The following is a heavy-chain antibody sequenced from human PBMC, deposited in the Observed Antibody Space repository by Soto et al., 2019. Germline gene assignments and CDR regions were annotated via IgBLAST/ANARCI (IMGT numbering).Heavy chain of an antibody. CDR3: VTVVAIPGYPDN. CDR2: IVPIVDTS. Sequence: QVQLVQSGAEVRQPASSVKVSCKTSGGTFSSYAISWVRQAPGQGLEWMGGIVPIVDTSTYAQKFHGRVTITADESTSPAYMELSSLRSDDTAIYYCVTVVAIPGYPDNWGQGNLVTVSS. V-gene: IGHV1-69*12. D-gene: IGHD5-12*01. CDR1: GGTFSSYA. J-gene: IGHJ4*02.